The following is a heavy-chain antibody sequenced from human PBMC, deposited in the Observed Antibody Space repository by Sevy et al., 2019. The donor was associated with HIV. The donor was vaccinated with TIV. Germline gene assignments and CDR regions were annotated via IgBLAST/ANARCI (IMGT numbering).Heavy chain of an antibody. CDR1: GFTFSSYA. D-gene: IGHD1-26*01. V-gene: IGHV3-23*01. Sequence: GGSLRLSCAASGFTFSSYAMSWVRQAPGKGLEWVSAFSGGGGGTYYADSVKGRFTISRDNSKNTLYLQMNSLRAEDTAVYYCAKTLVGAPTGGFQHWGQGTLVTVSS. J-gene: IGHJ1*01. CDR2: FSGGGGGT. CDR3: AKTLVGAPTGGFQH.